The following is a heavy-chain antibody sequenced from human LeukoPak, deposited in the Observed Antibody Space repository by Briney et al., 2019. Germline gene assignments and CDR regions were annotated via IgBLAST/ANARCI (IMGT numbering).Heavy chain of an antibody. CDR2: ISYDGSNK. V-gene: IGHV3-30*18. D-gene: IGHD2-15*01. CDR3: AKQGCSGGSCYSPT. J-gene: IGHJ4*02. CDR1: GFTFSSYG. Sequence: GGSLRLSCAASGFTFSSYGMHWVRQAPGKGLEWVAVISYDGSNKYYADSVKGRFTISRDNSKNTLYLQMNSLRAEDTAVYYCAKQGCSGGSCYSPTWGQGTLVTSPQ.